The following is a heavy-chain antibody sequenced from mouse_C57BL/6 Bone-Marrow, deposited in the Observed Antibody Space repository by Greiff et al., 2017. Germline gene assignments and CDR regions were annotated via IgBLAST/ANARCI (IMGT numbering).Heavy chain of an antibody. V-gene: IGHV14-4*01. CDR1: GFNIKDDY. D-gene: IGHD2-4*01. Sequence: EVQLHQSGAELVRPGASVKLSCTASGFNIKDDYMHWVKQRPEQGLEWIGWIDPENGDTEYASKFQGKATITADTSSNTAYLQLSSLTSEDTAVYYCTSLIYYDYGLFAYWGQGTLVTVSA. CDR3: TSLIYYDYGLFAY. CDR2: IDPENGDT. J-gene: IGHJ3*01.